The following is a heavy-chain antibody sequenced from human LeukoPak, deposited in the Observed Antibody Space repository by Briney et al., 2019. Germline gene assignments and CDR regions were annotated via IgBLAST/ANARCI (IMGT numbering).Heavy chain of an antibody. V-gene: IGHV6-1*01. Sequence: SQTLSLTCAISGDSVSSNSAAWNWIRQSPSRGLEWLGRTYYRSKWYNDYAVSVKSRITINPDTSKNQFSLQLSSVTAADTAVYYCARAGPPRYNWNDPPYYYYMDVWGKGTTVTVSS. CDR3: ARAGPPRYNWNDPPYYYYMDV. CDR1: GDSVSSNSAA. CDR2: TYYRSKWYN. D-gene: IGHD1-20*01. J-gene: IGHJ6*03.